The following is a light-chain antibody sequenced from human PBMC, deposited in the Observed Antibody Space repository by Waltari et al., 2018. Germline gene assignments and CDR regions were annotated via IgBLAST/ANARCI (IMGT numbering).Light chain of an antibody. CDR1: QGISSY. J-gene: IGKJ5*01. Sequence: IQLTQSPSSLSASVGDRVTITCRASQGISSYLAWYQQKPGKAPNLLIYAAFTLQSGVPSRFSGRGSGTDFTLTISMLQPEDFATYYCQQFNTYPLTFGQGTRLEIK. CDR3: QQFNTYPLT. V-gene: IGKV1-9*01. CDR2: AAF.